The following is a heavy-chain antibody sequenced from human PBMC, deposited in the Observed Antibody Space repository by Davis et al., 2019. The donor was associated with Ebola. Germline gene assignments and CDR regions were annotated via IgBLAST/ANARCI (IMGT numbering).Heavy chain of an antibody. J-gene: IGHJ4*02. Sequence: GGSLRLSCAASGFTVSSNHMSWVRQAPGKGLEWVSVIYDQSTAYADSVRGRFIISRDKSNNTLYLEMNSLRVDDTAVYYCARDLVGYYDSGDYWGQGTLVTVSS. CDR2: IYDQST. V-gene: IGHV3-53*05. CDR1: GFTVSSNH. CDR3: ARDLVGYYDSGDY. D-gene: IGHD3-22*01.